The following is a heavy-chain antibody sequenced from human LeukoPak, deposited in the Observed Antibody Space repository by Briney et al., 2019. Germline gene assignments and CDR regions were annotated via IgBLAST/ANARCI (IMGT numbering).Heavy chain of an antibody. Sequence: RGSLRLSCAASGFTFSSYGMHWVRQAPGKGLEWVAVISYDGSNKYYADSVKGRFTISRDNSKNTLYLQMNSRRAEDTAVYYCARGRNNAFDIWGQGTMVTVSS. J-gene: IGHJ3*02. CDR2: ISYDGSNK. D-gene: IGHD2/OR15-2a*01. V-gene: IGHV3-30*03. CDR1: GFTFSSYG. CDR3: ARGRNNAFDI.